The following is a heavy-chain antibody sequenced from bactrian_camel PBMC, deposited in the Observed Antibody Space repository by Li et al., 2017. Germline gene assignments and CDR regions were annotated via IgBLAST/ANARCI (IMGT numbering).Heavy chain of an antibody. CDR3: ATRLRGGGFYNFRSTEYSA. D-gene: IGHD4*01. CDR2: TIGLNDIT. V-gene: IGHV3S44*01. J-gene: IGHJ6*01. CDR1: GYTYGNYG. Sequence: DVQLVESGGTSVQTGGSLRLSCAASGYTYGNYGMGWFRQAPGKEREGVATIGLNDITRYTNSVQGRFIISKDNGKNTLFLQMNSLRPEDSAIYYCATRLRGGGFYNFRSTEYSAWGQGTQ.